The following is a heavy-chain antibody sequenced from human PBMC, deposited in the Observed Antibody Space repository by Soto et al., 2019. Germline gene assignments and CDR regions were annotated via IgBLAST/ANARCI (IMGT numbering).Heavy chain of an antibody. CDR2: ISGSGGST. CDR3: AKDTGLGGTGSLCFDY. Sequence: EVQLLESGGGLVQPGGSLRLSCAASGFTFSSYAMTWVRQAPGQGLEWVSGISGSGGSTYYADSVKGRFTISRDNSKNTLYLQMNSMRAEDTAVYYCAKDTGLGGTGSLCFDYWGQGTLVTVSS. V-gene: IGHV3-23*01. J-gene: IGHJ4*02. D-gene: IGHD1-1*01. CDR1: GFTFSSYA.